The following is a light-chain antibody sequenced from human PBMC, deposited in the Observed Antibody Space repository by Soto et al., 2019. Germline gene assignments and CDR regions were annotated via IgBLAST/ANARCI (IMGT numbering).Light chain of an antibody. Sequence: VLTRSPATLALSPGGRATLSCRTSLRVSVYLDWYQKKPGQDPSLLPSDASNRANGIPARFSGSGSGTDFTLTISSLEPEDFAVYYCHQRQYWPPITFGQGTRLEIK. J-gene: IGKJ5*01. CDR3: HQRQYWPPIT. CDR1: LRVSVY. V-gene: IGKV3-11*01. CDR2: DAS.